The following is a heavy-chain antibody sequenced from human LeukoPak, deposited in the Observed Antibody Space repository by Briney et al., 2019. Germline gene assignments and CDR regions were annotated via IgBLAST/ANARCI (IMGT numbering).Heavy chain of an antibody. Sequence: EPGGSLRLSCAASGFTFSSYAMHWVRQAPGKGLEWVAVISYDGSNKYYADSVKGRFTISRDNSKNTLYLQMNSLRAEDTAVYYCARGTEDIVVVPAAIGDDAFDIWGQGTMVTVSS. J-gene: IGHJ3*02. V-gene: IGHV3-30-3*01. CDR3: ARGTEDIVVVPAAIGDDAFDI. CDR2: ISYDGSNK. D-gene: IGHD2-2*01. CDR1: GFTFSSYA.